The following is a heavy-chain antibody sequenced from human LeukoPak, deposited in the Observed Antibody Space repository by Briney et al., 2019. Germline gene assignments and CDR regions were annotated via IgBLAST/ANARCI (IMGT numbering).Heavy chain of an antibody. V-gene: IGHV3-74*01. Sequence: GGSLRLSCAASGFSFSVYWMHWVRQAPGKGPVWVSRIKTDGSITDYADFVKGRFTISRDNAKNTLYLQMNSLRAEDTAVYYXXXXXXXTVTTPGHTHFDYWGQGTLVTVSS. CDR2: IKTDGSIT. CDR3: XXXXXXTVTTPGHTHFDY. J-gene: IGHJ4*02. D-gene: IGHD4-17*01. CDR1: GFSFSVYW.